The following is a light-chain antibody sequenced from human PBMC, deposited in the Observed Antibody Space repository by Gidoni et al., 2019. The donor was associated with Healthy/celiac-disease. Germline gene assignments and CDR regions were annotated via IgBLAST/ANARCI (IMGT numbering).Light chain of an antibody. CDR3: QKYNSAPWT. CDR1: QGTSNY. V-gene: IGKV1-27*01. Sequence: DIPMTPSPSSLPASVGDRVTITCRASQGTSNYLAWYQQKPGKVPKLLIYAASSLQSGVPSRFSGSGSGTDFTLTISSLQPEDVATYYCQKYNSAPWTFGQGTKVEIK. J-gene: IGKJ1*01. CDR2: AAS.